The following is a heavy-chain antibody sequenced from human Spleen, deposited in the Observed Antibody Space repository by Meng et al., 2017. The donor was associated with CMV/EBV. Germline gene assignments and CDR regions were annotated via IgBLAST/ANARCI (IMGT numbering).Heavy chain of an antibody. CDR1: GFTFDDHG. D-gene: IGHD1-26*01. J-gene: IGHJ5*02. V-gene: IGHV3-20*04. CDR2: IRWNGETT. Sequence: GESLKISCAASGFTFDDHGMNWVRQVPGKGLEWVSGIRWNGETTGYTESVKGRFTISRDNSKNTLYLQMNSLRAEDTAVYYCAKDIVVGATLPWGQGTLVTVSS. CDR3: AKDIVVGATLP.